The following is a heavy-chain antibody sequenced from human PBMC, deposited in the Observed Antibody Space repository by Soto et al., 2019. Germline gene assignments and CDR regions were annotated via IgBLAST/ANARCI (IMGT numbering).Heavy chain of an antibody. CDR1: GFIFSSYS. D-gene: IGHD6-19*01. J-gene: IGHJ4*02. Sequence: QVQLVESGGGVVQPGRSLRLSCAASGFIFSSYSMHWVRQAPGKGLEWVAVISYDGSNKYHADSVKGRFTISRDNSKNTLYLQMNSLRAEDTAVYYCARGAGIVVAGTSFDYWGQGTLVTVSS. V-gene: IGHV3-30-3*01. CDR3: ARGAGIVVAGTSFDY. CDR2: ISYDGSNK.